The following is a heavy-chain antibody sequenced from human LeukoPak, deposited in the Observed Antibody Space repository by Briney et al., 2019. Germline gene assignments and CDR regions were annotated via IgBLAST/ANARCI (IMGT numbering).Heavy chain of an antibody. CDR1: GFTFSNAW. D-gene: IGHD3-10*01. CDR2: IKSKTDGGTT. Sequence: GGSLRLSCAASGFTFSNAWMSWVRQAPGKGLEWVGRIKSKTDGGTTDYAAPVKDRFTISRDDSKNTLYLQMNSLKTEDTAVYYCTTDPIILYGSGCVWGKGTTVTISS. V-gene: IGHV3-15*01. CDR3: TTDPIILYGSGCV. J-gene: IGHJ6*04.